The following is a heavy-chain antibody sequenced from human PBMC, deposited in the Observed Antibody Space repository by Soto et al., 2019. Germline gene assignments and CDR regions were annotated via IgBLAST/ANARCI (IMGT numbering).Heavy chain of an antibody. CDR1: GDSVSSYSAA. J-gene: IGHJ5*02. D-gene: IGHD3-10*01. CDR2: TYYRSRFFS. Sequence: SQTLSLTCAISGDSVSSYSAAWNWIRQSPSGGLEWLGRTYYRSRFFSDYAESVKGRIIINPDTSKNQFSLQLKSVTPEDTAVYYCVRDRYSSSGWFDPWGQGTPVTV. V-gene: IGHV6-1*01. CDR3: VRDRYSSSGWFDP.